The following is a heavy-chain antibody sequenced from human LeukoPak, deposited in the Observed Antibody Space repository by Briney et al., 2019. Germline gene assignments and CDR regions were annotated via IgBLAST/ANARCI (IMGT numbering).Heavy chain of an antibody. CDR1: GYSFTSYG. J-gene: IGHJ4*02. CDR2: ISTYNANT. CDR3: AREECSIGVCYPSGY. V-gene: IGHV1-18*01. Sequence: GPVKISCKASGYSFTSYGISWVRQAPGQGLEWMGWISTYNANTNYALKLQGRVTLTTDTSTSTAYMELKSLRSDDTAVYYCAREECSIGVCYPSGYWGQGTLVTVSS. D-gene: IGHD2-8*01.